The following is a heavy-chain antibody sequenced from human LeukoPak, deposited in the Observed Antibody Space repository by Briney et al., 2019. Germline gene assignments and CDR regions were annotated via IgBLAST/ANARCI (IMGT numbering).Heavy chain of an antibody. Sequence: GASVKVSCTVSGYTLTELSMHWVRQAPGKGLEWMGGFDPEDGETIYAQKFQGRVTMTEDTSTDTAYMELSSLRSEDTAVYYCATMAAEGENWFDPWGQGTLVTVSS. CDR2: FDPEDGET. CDR1: GYTLTELS. J-gene: IGHJ5*02. D-gene: IGHD6-13*01. CDR3: ATMAAEGENWFDP. V-gene: IGHV1-24*01.